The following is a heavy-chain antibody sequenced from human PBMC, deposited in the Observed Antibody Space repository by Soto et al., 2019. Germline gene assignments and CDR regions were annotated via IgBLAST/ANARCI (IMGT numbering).Heavy chain of an antibody. CDR1: GGSINSGGYY. CDR2: IYYSGST. Sequence: QVQLQESGPGLVKPSQTLSLTCTVSGGSINSGGYYWSWIRQLPGKGLEWIGYIYYSGSTYYNPSLGSRITMSMDTSKNQFSLKLSSVTAADTAVYYCAKGDKWESLLDYWGQGTLVTVSS. J-gene: IGHJ4*02. V-gene: IGHV4-31*03. D-gene: IGHD1-26*01. CDR3: AKGDKWESLLDY.